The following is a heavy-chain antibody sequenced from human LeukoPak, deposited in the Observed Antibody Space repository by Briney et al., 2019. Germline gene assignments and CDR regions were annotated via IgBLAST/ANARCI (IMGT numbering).Heavy chain of an antibody. CDR2: INXSGST. Sequence: SETXSXXXAVYGGSFSGXYWSXIRXPPGKGXXXXGEINXSGSTNYNPSLKSRVTISVDTSKNQFSLKLSSVTAADTAVYYCARLGSITIFGPTAWDWFDPWGQGTLVTVSP. CDR1: GGSFSGXY. D-gene: IGHD3-3*01. CDR3: ARLGSITIFGPTAWDWFDP. J-gene: IGHJ5*02. V-gene: IGHV4-34*01.